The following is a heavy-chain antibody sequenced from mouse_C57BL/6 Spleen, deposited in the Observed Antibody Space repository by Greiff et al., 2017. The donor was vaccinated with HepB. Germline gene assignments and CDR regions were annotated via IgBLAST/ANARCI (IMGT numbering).Heavy chain of an antibody. CDR3: ARVYYGNYEGFAY. CDR2: ISSGSSTI. V-gene: IGHV5-17*01. J-gene: IGHJ3*01. CDR1: GFTFSDYG. Sequence: EVMLVESGGGLVKPGGSLKLSCAASGFTFSDYGMHWVRQAPEKGLEWVAYISSGSSTIYYADTVKGRFTISRDNAKNTLFLQMTSLRSEDTAMYDCARVYYGNYEGFAYWGQGTLVTVSA. D-gene: IGHD2-1*01.